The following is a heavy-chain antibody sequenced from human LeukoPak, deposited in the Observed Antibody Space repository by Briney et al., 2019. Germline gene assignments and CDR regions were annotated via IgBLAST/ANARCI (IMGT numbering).Heavy chain of an antibody. Sequence: SETLSLTCTVSGGSISSSSYYWGWIRQPPGKGLEWIGSIYYSGSTYYNPSLKSRVTISVDTSKNQFSLKLSSVTAAGTAVYYCARHAYSSGWYYFDYWGQGTLVTVSS. J-gene: IGHJ4*02. CDR2: IYYSGST. CDR3: ARHAYSSGWYYFDY. D-gene: IGHD6-19*01. CDR1: GGSISSSSYY. V-gene: IGHV4-39*01.